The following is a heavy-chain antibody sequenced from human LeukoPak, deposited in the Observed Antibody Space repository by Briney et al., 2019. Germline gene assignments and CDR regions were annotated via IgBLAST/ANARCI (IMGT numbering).Heavy chain of an antibody. D-gene: IGHD6-19*01. CDR2: FDPEDGET. Sequence: GASVKVSCKVSGYTLTELSMHWVRQAPGKGLGWMGGFDPEDGETIYAQKFQGRVTMTEDTSTDTAYMELSSLRSEDTAVYYCATDGYSSGYAAFDYWGQGTLVTVSS. J-gene: IGHJ4*02. V-gene: IGHV1-24*01. CDR1: GYTLTELS. CDR3: ATDGYSSGYAAFDY.